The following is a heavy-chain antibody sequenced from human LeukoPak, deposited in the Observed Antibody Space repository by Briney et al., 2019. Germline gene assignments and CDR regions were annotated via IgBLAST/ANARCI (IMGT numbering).Heavy chain of an antibody. Sequence: GGSLRLSCAASGFTVSSNYMSWVRQAPGKGLEWVSVIYSGGSTYYADSVKGRSTISRDNSKNTLYLQMNSLRAEDTAVYYCARATPRAQYSSSALPNYYYYYGMDVWGQGTTVTVSS. J-gene: IGHJ6*02. D-gene: IGHD6-6*01. CDR2: IYSGGST. CDR3: ARATPRAQYSSSALPNYYYYYGMDV. CDR1: GFTVSSNY. V-gene: IGHV3-53*01.